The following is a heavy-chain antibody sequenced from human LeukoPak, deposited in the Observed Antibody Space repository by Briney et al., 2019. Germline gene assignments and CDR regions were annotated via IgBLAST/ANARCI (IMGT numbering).Heavy chain of an antibody. V-gene: IGHV4-38-2*02. CDR1: GGSISSYY. CDR3: ARIPAAGFNYFDR. Sequence: SETLSLTCTVSGGSISSYYWGWIRQPPGKGLEWIGSIYHSGSTYYNPSLKSRVTISVDTPKNQFSLKLSSVTAADTAVYYCARIPAAGFNYFDRWGQGTLVTVSS. CDR2: IYHSGST. D-gene: IGHD6-13*01. J-gene: IGHJ5*02.